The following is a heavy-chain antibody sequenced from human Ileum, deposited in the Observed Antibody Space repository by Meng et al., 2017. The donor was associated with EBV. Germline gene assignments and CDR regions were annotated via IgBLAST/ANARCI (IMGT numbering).Heavy chain of an antibody. Sequence: QGQVQESGPGRVKPSETLSLSGTVSGGSISSYYWSWIRQPPGKGLEWIGYIYYSGSTNYNPSLKSRVTISVDTSKNQFSLNLSSVTAADTAVYYCARGGWSLDYWGQGTLVTVSS. J-gene: IGHJ4*02. CDR3: ARGGWSLDY. CDR1: GGSISSYY. D-gene: IGHD2-15*01. V-gene: IGHV4-59*08. CDR2: IYYSGST.